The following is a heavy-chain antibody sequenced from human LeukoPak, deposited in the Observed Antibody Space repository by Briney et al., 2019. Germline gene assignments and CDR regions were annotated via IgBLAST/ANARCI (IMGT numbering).Heavy chain of an antibody. CDR2: IYTSGST. J-gene: IGHJ6*02. CDR1: GGSISSYY. D-gene: IGHD3-22*01. Sequence: PSETLSLTCTVSGGSISSYYWSWIRQPAGKGLEWIGRIYTSGSTNYNPSLKSRVTMSVDTSKNQFSLKLSSVTAADTAVYYCARAQYYYDSSGYYLAYGMDVWGQGTTVTVSS. CDR3: ARAQYYYDSSGYYLAYGMDV. V-gene: IGHV4-4*07.